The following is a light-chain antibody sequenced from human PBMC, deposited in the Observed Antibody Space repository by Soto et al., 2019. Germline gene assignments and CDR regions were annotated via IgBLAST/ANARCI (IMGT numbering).Light chain of an antibody. CDR3: SSYTSSSTYV. Sequence: QSALAQPASVSGSPGQSITISCTGSNNDVGGYNYVSWYQQHPGKAPKLMIYEVSNRPSGVSNRFSGSKSGNTASLTISGLQAEDEADYYCSSYTSSSTYVFGTGTEVTVL. CDR1: NNDVGGYNY. CDR2: EVS. V-gene: IGLV2-14*01. J-gene: IGLJ1*01.